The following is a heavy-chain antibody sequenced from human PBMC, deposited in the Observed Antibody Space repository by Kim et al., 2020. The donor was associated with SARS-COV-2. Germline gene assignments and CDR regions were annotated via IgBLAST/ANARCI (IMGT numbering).Heavy chain of an antibody. D-gene: IGHD3-10*01. V-gene: IGHV3-48*02. CDR1: GFTFSGYS. J-gene: IGHJ4*02. CDR2: ISSSTSTI. Sequence: GGSLRLSCAASGFTFSGYSMNWVRQAPGKGLEWVSYISSSTSTIYYIDSVKGRFTISRDHAKNSLYLQMNSLRDEDTAVYFCARGGYGSGTYTPNYFDSWCQGTLVTVSS. CDR3: ARGGYGSGTYTPNYFDS.